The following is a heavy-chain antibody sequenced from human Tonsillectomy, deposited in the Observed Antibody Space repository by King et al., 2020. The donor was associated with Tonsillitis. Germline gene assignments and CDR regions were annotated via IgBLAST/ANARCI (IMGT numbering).Heavy chain of an antibody. CDR3: ARDLNQLLWSLVYYYGMDV. V-gene: IGHV3-30*04. Sequence: QLVQSGGGVVQPGRSLRLSCAASGFTFSRYAMHWVRQAPGKGLEWGAVISYDGSNKYYADSVKGRFTISRDNSKNTLYLEMNSLRAEETTVYYCARDLNQLLWSLVYYYGMDVWGQGTTVTVSS. CDR2: ISYDGSNK. CDR1: GFTFSRYA. D-gene: IGHD2-2*01. J-gene: IGHJ6*02.